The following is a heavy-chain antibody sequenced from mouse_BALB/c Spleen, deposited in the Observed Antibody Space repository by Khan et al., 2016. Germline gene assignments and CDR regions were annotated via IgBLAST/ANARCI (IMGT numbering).Heavy chain of an antibody. CDR3: ARNYGSSYFDY. D-gene: IGHD1-1*01. CDR2: ISYSGST. Sequence: EVQLQESGPGLVKPSQSLSLTCTVTGYSITSDYAWNWIRQFPGNKLEWMGYISYSGSTSYNPSLKSRISITRDTSKNQFFLQLNSVTTEDTATYYWARNYGSSYFDYWGQGTTLTVSS. J-gene: IGHJ2*01. V-gene: IGHV3-2*02. CDR1: GYSITSDYA.